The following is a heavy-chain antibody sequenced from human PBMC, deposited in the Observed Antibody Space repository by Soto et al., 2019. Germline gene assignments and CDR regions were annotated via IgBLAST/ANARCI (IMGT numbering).Heavy chain of an antibody. D-gene: IGHD2-15*01. J-gene: IGHJ3*02. Sequence: QVPLVQSGAEVKKPGASVKVSCKASGYTFTSYGISWVRQAPGQGLEWMGWISAYNGNTNYAQKLQGRVTMTTDTSTSTAYMELRSLRSDDTAVYYCARDCSGGSCYFVFELTHGNAFDIWGQGTMVTVSS. CDR3: ARDCSGGSCYFVFELTHGNAFDI. CDR2: ISAYNGNT. CDR1: GYTFTSYG. V-gene: IGHV1-18*01.